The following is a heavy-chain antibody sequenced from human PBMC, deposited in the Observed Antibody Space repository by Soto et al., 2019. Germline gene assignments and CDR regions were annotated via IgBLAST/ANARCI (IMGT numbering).Heavy chain of an antibody. J-gene: IGHJ3*02. CDR1: GFTFSEYW. CDR2: ISSSGSTI. Sequence: EVQLVESGGGLVQPGGSLRLSCEASGFTFSEYWMHWVRQVPGKGLVWVSYISSSGSTIYYADSVKGRFTISRDNAKNSLYLQMNSLRAEDTAVYYCARGDGYNYPVAFDIWGQGTMVTVSS. CDR3: ARGDGYNYPVAFDI. D-gene: IGHD5-12*01. V-gene: IGHV3-48*03.